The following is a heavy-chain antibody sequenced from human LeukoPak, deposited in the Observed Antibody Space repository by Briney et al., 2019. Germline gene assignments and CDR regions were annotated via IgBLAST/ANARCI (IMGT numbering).Heavy chain of an antibody. CDR3: TRTISSWSGYYSFDY. CDR2: IRSKAYGGTT. J-gene: IGHJ4*02. D-gene: IGHD3-3*01. CDR1: GFNFGDYA. Sequence: GGSLRLSCTTSGFNFGDYAMSWFRQAPGKGLEWVGFIRSKAYGGTTEYAASVKGRFTISRDDSKSIAYLQMNSLKTEDTAVYYCTRTISSWSGYYSFDYWGQGTLVTVSS. V-gene: IGHV3-49*03.